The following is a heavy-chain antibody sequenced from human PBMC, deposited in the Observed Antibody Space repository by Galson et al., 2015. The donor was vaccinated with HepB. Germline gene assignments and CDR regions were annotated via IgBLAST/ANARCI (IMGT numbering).Heavy chain of an antibody. J-gene: IGHJ5*02. V-gene: IGHV4-59*01. D-gene: IGHD3-10*01. CDR2: IYYSGST. Sequence: SETLSLTCTVSGGSISSYYWSWIRQPPGKGLEWIGYIYYSGSTNYNPSLKSRVTISVDTSKNQFSLKLSSVTAADTAVYYCARLWFGEAYNWFDPWGQGTLVTVSS. CDR1: GGSISSYY. CDR3: ARLWFGEAYNWFDP.